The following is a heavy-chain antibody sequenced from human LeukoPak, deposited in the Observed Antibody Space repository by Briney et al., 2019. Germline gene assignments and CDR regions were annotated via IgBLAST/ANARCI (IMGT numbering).Heavy chain of an antibody. CDR1: GYTLTSYD. J-gene: IGHJ4*02. V-gene: IGHV1-8*01. CDR3: ARGPTYVVPAAAYYFDY. D-gene: IGHD2-2*01. CDR2: MNPNSGNT. Sequence: ASVTVSCKASGYTLTSYDINWVRQAPGQGLEWMGWMNPNSGNTGYAQKFQGRVTMTRNTSISTAYMELSSLRSEDTAVYYCARGPTYVVPAAAYYFDYWGQGTLVTVSS.